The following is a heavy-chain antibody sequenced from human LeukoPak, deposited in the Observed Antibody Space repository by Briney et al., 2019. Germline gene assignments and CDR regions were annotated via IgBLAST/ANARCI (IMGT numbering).Heavy chain of an antibody. CDR1: GGSFSGYY. V-gene: IGHV4-59*01. D-gene: IGHD2-21*02. Sequence: SETLSLTCTVSGGSFSGYYWSWVRQPPGKGLEWIGYMYYSGTTNYNPSLKSRVTISLDTSRNQFSLKLSSVTAADTAAYFCARAGGSCSGDCYTSDSWGQGTLVTVSS. CDR3: ARAGGSCSGDCYTSDS. J-gene: IGHJ4*02. CDR2: MYYSGTT.